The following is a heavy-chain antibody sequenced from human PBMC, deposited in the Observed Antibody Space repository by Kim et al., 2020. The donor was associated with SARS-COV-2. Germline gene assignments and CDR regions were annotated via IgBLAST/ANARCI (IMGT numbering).Heavy chain of an antibody. CDR2: IIPILGIA. D-gene: IGHD2-15*01. CDR1: GGTFSSYA. CDR3: ASVRGYYYYYYYGMDV. J-gene: IGHJ6*02. Sequence: SVKVSCKASGGTFSSYAISWGRQAPGQGLEWMGRIIPILGIANYAQKFQGRVTITADKSTSTAYMELSSLRSEDTAVYYCASVRGYYYYYYYGMDVWGQGTTVTVSS. V-gene: IGHV1-69*04.